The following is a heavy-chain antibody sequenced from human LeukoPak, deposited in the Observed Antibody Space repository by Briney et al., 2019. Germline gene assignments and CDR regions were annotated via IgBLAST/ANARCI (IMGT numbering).Heavy chain of an antibody. J-gene: IGHJ4*02. CDR2: IKPSGGST. D-gene: IGHD5-18*01. CDR1: GYTFTSYY. CDR3: ARSWIRSGRVVGYFDF. V-gene: IGHV1-46*01. Sequence: GASVKVSCKASGYTFTSYYMHWVRQAPGQGLEWMGLIKPSGGSTNYAQKFQGRVTMTRDTSTGTVYMELSSLRFEDSAMYYCARSWIRSGRVVGYFDFWGQGIPVTVSS.